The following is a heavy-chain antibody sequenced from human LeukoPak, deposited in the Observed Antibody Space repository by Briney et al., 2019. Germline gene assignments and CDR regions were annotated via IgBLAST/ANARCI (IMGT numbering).Heavy chain of an antibody. D-gene: IGHD3-10*01. V-gene: IGHV4-59*01. CDR1: GGSISSYY. CDR2: IYYSGST. Sequence: SETLSLTCTVSGGSISSYYWSWIRQPPGKGLEWIGYIYYSGSTNYNPSLKSRVTISVDTSKNQFSLKLSSVTAADTAVYYCAGEGRYGSGKPWPFVHAFDIWGQGTMVTVSS. J-gene: IGHJ3*02. CDR3: AGEGRYGSGKPWPFVHAFDI.